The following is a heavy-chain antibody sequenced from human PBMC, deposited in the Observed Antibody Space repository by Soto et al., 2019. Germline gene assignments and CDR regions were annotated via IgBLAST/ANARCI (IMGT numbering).Heavy chain of an antibody. CDR3: ARAVAVPADFDY. CDR1: GYTLTEIS. D-gene: IGHD6-19*01. J-gene: IGHJ4*02. CDR2: FDPENGET. V-gene: IGHV1-24*01. Sequence: VASVNVSCKVSGYTLTEISMHWVRQTPGKGLEWMGGFDPENGETIYAQKFQGRVTITRDTSASTAYMELSSLRSEDTAVYYCARAVAVPADFDYWGPGTLVTVSS.